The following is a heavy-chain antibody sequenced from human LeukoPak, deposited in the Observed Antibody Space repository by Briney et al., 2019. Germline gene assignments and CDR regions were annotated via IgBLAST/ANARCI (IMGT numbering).Heavy chain of an antibody. CDR3: ARDASPSLSYYYYYMDV. J-gene: IGHJ6*03. Sequence: GGSLRLSCAASGFTFDDYGMSWVRQAPGKGLEWVSGINWNGGSTGYADSVKGRFTISRDNAKNSLYLQMNSLRAEDTALYYCARDASPSLSYYYYYMDVWGKGTTVTVSS. V-gene: IGHV3-20*04. CDR2: INWNGGST. CDR1: GFTFDDYG.